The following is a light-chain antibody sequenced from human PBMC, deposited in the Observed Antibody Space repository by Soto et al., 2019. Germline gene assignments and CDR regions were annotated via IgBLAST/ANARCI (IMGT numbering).Light chain of an antibody. Sequence: EVVLTQSPATLSLSPGERATLSCRASQSVSTYLAWYQQKPGQGPRLVIYDASNRATGIPARFSGSGSGTDFTLTISSLEPDDFAVYYCQQRSNGPLTFGGGTKVEIK. V-gene: IGKV3-11*01. CDR2: DAS. CDR3: QQRSNGPLT. J-gene: IGKJ4*01. CDR1: QSVSTY.